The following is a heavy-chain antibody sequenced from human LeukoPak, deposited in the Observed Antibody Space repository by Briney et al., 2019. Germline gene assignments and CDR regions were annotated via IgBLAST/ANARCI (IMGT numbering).Heavy chain of an antibody. J-gene: IGHJ4*02. D-gene: IGHD5-18*01. V-gene: IGHV3-21*01. Sequence: SGGSLRLSCAASGFIFSRYTINWVRQAPGKGLEWVSSISRTSDYIHYADSVKGRFTISRDNARNSLYLQMNSLRAEDTAVYYCARDEGDTAMVTRGDYWGQGTLVTVSS. CDR3: ARDEGDTAMVTRGDY. CDR2: ISRTSDYI. CDR1: GFIFSRYT.